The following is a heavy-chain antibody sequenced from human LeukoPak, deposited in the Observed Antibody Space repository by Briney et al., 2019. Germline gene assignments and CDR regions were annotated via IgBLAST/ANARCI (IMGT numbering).Heavy chain of an antibody. Sequence: PSETLSLTCAVYGGSFSGYYWSWIRQPPGKGLEWIGEINHSGSTNYNLSLKSRVTISVDTSKNQFSLKLSSVTAADTAVYYCARAGSTTKIDYWGQGTLVTVSS. V-gene: IGHV4-34*01. CDR3: ARAGSTTKIDY. CDR2: INHSGST. J-gene: IGHJ4*02. D-gene: IGHD4-11*01. CDR1: GGSFSGYY.